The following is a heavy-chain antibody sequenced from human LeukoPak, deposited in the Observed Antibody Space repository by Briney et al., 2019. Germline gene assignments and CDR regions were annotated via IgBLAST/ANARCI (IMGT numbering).Heavy chain of an antibody. CDR1: GFTFSSYS. D-gene: IGHD3-10*01. V-gene: IGHV3-21*01. J-gene: IGHJ5*02. CDR2: ISSSSSYI. Sequence: GGSLRLSCAASGFTFSSYSMNWVRQAPGKGPEWVSSISSSSSYIYYADSVKGRFTISRGNAKNSLYLQMNSLRAEDTAVYYCARVRDTMVTFWFDPWGQGTLVTVSS. CDR3: ARVRDTMVTFWFDP.